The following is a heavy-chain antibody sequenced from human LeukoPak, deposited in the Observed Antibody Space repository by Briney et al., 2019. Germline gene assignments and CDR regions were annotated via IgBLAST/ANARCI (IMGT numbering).Heavy chain of an antibody. CDR3: ARDLDSGSSPGD. Sequence: ASVKVSCKASGYTFTSYGISWVRQAPGQGLEWMGWISAYNGNTNYAQKLQGRVTMTTDTPTSTAYMELRSLRSDDTAVYYCARDLDSGSSPGDWGQGTLVTVSS. V-gene: IGHV1-18*01. CDR2: ISAYNGNT. D-gene: IGHD1-26*01. CDR1: GYTFTSYG. J-gene: IGHJ4*02.